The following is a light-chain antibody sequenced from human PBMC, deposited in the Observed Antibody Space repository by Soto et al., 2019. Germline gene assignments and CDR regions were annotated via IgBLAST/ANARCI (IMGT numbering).Light chain of an antibody. CDR3: QQYYNWPPIT. J-gene: IGKJ5*01. CDR1: QSVSSN. V-gene: IGKV3-15*01. CDR2: GAS. Sequence: EIVMTQCPATLSVSPGERATLSCRASQSVSSNLAWYQQKPGQAPRLLIYGASTRATGIPARFSGSGSGTEFTLTISSLQSEDFAVYYCQQYYNWPPITFGQGTRLEIK.